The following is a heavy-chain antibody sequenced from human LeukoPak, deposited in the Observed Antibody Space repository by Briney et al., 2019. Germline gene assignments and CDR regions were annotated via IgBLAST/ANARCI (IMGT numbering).Heavy chain of an antibody. D-gene: IGHD2-2*01. V-gene: IGHV4-39*07. CDR2: VFYSGIT. CDR1: GGSITSGGHY. CDR3: ARRDCSRSSCFCWSFDL. J-gene: IGHJ2*01. Sequence: SETLSLTCTVSGGSITSGGHYWTWIRQSPGKGLEWIGSVFYSGITFYNPSLTSRLTISVDTSRNQFSLKLSYVTAADTAIYYCARRDCSRSSCFCWSFDLWGRGTLLTVSS.